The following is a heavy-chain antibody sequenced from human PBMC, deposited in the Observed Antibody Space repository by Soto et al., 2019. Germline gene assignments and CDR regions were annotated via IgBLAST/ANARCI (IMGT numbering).Heavy chain of an antibody. J-gene: IGHJ5*02. V-gene: IGHV1-69*02. CDR1: GGTFSSYT. CDR2: IIPILGIA. CDR3: ARGLLGDFWSGEPFDP. Sequence: QVQLVQSGAEVKKPGSSVKVSCKASGGTFSSYTISWVRQAPGQGLEWMGRIIPILGIANYAQKFQGRVTITADKSTSTAYMELSSLRSEDTAVYYCARGLLGDFWSGEPFDPWGQGTLVTVSS. D-gene: IGHD3-3*01.